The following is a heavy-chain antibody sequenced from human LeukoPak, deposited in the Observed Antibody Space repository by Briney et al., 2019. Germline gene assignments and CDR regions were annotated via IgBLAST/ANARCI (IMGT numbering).Heavy chain of an antibody. Sequence: GGSLRLSCAASGFTFSSYWKHWVRQAPGEGLVWVSRNSDGSSTSYADSVKGRFTISRDNAKNTLYLQMNSLRAEDTAVYYCARGMDYYDSSGYNWFDPWGQGTLVTVSS. V-gene: IGHV3-74*01. D-gene: IGHD3-22*01. CDR1: GFTFSSYW. J-gene: IGHJ5*02. CDR2: NSDGSST. CDR3: ARGMDYYDSSGYNWFDP.